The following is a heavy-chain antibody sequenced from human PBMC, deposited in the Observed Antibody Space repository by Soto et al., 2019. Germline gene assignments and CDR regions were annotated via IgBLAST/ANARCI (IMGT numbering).Heavy chain of an antibody. CDR2: IWYDGSNK. Sequence: QVQLVESGGGVVQPGRSLRLSCAASGFTLSSYGMHWVRQAPGKGLEWVAVIWYDGSNKYYADSVKGRFTISRDNSKNTLYLQMNSLRAEDTAVYYCARESSPGIAVAGTFDYWGQGTLVTVSS. CDR1: GFTLSSYG. D-gene: IGHD6-19*01. J-gene: IGHJ4*02. CDR3: ARESSPGIAVAGTFDY. V-gene: IGHV3-33*01.